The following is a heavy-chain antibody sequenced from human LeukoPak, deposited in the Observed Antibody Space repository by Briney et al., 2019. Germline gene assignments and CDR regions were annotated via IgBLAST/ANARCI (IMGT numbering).Heavy chain of an antibody. CDR1: GDSISTPHW. CDR3: ARLNADYGYYGPHDAFDI. Sequence: PSGTLSLTCDVSGDSISTPHWWSWVRQPPGKGLEWIGEIFRSGRVNYIPSLQSRVTISLDKSKNQISLEVNSVTAADTAVYYCARLNADYGYYGPHDAFDIWGQGTLVAVSS. V-gene: IGHV4-4*02. J-gene: IGHJ3*02. CDR2: IFRSGRV. D-gene: IGHD4-17*01.